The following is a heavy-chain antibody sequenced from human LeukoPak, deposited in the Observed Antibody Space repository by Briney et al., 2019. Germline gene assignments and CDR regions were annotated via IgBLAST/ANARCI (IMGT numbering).Heavy chain of an antibody. V-gene: IGHV1-18*01. CDR1: GYTFTSYG. J-gene: IGHJ4*02. D-gene: IGHD4-17*01. Sequence: GASVCYSRKASGYTFTSYGISWVRQAPGQGLEWMGWISAYNGNTNYAQKLQGRVTMPTDTSTSTAYMELRSLRSDDTAVYYCARDFGWPTVNQIDLCVQGTVITVSS. CDR3: ARDFGWPTVNQIDL. CDR2: ISAYNGNT.